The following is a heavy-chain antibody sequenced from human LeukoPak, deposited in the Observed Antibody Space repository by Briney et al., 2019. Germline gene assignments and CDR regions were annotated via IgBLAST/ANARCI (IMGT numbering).Heavy chain of an antibody. V-gene: IGHV4-39*07. J-gene: IGHJ5*02. CDR3: ARVLRYFDWLFPRGAFDP. CDR1: GGSISSSTFY. Sequence: PSETLSLTCTVSGGSISSSTFYWGWIRQPPGKGLEWIGEINHSGSTNYNPSLKSRVTISVDTSKNQFSLKLSSVTAADTAVYYCARVLRYFDWLFPRGAFDPWGQGTLVTVSS. D-gene: IGHD3-9*01. CDR2: INHSGST.